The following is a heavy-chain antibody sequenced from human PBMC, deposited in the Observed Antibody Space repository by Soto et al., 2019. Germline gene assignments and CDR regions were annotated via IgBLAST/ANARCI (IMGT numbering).Heavy chain of an antibody. D-gene: IGHD6-13*01. CDR1: GGSFSGYY. J-gene: IGHJ6*03. CDR3: ARGWKSRIIAAAVVYYYYMDV. Sequence: TLSLTCAVYGGSFSGYYWSWIRQPPGKGLEWIGEINHSGSTNYNPSLKSRVTISVDTSKNQFSLKLSSVTAADTAVYYCARGWKSRIIAAAVVYYYYMDVWGKGTTVTVSS. V-gene: IGHV4-34*01. CDR2: INHSGST.